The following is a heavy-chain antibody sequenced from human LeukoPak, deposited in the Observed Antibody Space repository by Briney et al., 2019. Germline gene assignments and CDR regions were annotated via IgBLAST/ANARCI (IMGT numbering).Heavy chain of an antibody. J-gene: IGHJ4*02. V-gene: IGHV1-69*04. D-gene: IGHD5-24*01. CDR1: GGTFSSYA. CDR3: GVHPRRDGYNPSYYFDY. Sequence: ASVKVSCKASGGTFSSYAISWVRQAPGQGLEWMGRIIPILGIANYAQKLQGRVTITADKSTSTAYMELSSLRSEDTAVYYCGVHPRRDGYNPSYYFDYWGQGTLVTVSS. CDR2: IIPILGIA.